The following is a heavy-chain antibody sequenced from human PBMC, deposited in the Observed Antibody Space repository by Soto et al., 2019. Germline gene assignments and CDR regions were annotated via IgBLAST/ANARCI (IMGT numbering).Heavy chain of an antibody. J-gene: IGHJ3*02. CDR1: GFTFSSYG. D-gene: IGHD5-12*01. CDR3: ARDSGIVATELDAFDI. CDR2: IRYDGSNK. Sequence: QVQLVESGGGVVQPGRSLRLSCAASGFTFSSYGMHWVRQAPGKGLEWVAVIRYDGSNKYYADSVKGRFTISRDNSKNTLYLQMNSLRAEDTAVYYCARDSGIVATELDAFDIWGQGTMVTVSS. V-gene: IGHV3-33*01.